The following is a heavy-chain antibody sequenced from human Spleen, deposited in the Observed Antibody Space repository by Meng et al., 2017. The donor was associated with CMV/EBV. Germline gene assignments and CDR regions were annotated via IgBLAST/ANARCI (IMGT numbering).Heavy chain of an antibody. CDR3: ARDGADSGSPNWFDP. J-gene: IGHJ5*02. CDR1: GYTFTSYG. V-gene: IGHV1-18*01. D-gene: IGHD1-26*01. Sequence: ASVKVSCMASGYTFTSYGISWVRQAPGQGLEWMGWISAYNGNTNYAQKLQGRVTMTTDTSTSTAYMELRSLRSDDTAVYYCARDGADSGSPNWFDPWGQGTLVTVSS. CDR2: ISAYNGNT.